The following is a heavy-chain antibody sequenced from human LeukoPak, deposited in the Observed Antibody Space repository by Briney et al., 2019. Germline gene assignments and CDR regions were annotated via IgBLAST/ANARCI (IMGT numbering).Heavy chain of an antibody. V-gene: IGHV1-18*04. CDR2: ISAYNGNT. Sequence: ASVKVSCKASGYTFTSYGISWARQAPGQGLEWMGWISAYNGNTNYAQKLQGRVTMTTDTSTSTAYMELRSLRSDDTAVYYCARDEVSIAVAGTLFDYWGQGTLVTVSS. CDR1: GYTFTSYG. D-gene: IGHD6-19*01. J-gene: IGHJ4*02. CDR3: ARDEVSIAVAGTLFDY.